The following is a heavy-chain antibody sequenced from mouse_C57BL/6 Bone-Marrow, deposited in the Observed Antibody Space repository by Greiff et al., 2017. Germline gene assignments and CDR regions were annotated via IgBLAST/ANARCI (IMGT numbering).Heavy chain of an antibody. D-gene: IGHD1-2*01. J-gene: IGHJ2*01. CDR1: GFTFSDYG. CDR3: AKGIMSKPYYFDY. V-gene: IGHV5-17*01. Sequence: EVKLVESGGGLVKPGGSLKLSCAASGFTFSDYGMHWVRQAPEKGLEWVAYISSGSSTIYYADTVKGRFTISRDNAKNTLFLQMTSLRSEDTAMYYWAKGIMSKPYYFDYWGQGTTLTVSS. CDR2: ISSGSSTI.